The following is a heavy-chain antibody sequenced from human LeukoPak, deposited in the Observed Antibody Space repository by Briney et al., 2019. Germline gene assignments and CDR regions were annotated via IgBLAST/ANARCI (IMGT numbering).Heavy chain of an antibody. D-gene: IGHD3-10*01. CDR2: IIPILGIA. CDR3: ARARSGEFDAFDI. J-gene: IGHJ3*02. V-gene: IGHV1-69*04. CDR1: GGTFSSYA. Sequence: SVKVSCKASGGTFSSYAISWVRQAPGQGLEWMGRIIPILGIANYAQKFQGRVTITADKSTSTAYMELSSLRSDDTAVYYCARARSGEFDAFDIWGQGTMVTVSS.